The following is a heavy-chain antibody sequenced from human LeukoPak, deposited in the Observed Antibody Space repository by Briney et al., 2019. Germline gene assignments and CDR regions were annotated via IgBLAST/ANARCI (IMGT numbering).Heavy chain of an antibody. J-gene: IGHJ4*02. V-gene: IGHV4-61*02. CDR3: ARGPY. Sequence: PSQTLSLTCTVSGDSISSGDYYWNWIRQPAGKRLEWIGRISTSGTPNYNPSFRGRLTISIDTSKNQFSLNLRSVTAAETGIYYCARGPYWGQGTLVTVSS. CDR2: ISTSGTP. CDR1: GDSISSGDYY.